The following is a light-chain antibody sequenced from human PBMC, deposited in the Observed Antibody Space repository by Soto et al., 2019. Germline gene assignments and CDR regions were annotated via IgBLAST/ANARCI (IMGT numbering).Light chain of an antibody. CDR3: QQYGRSVT. CDR1: QSVSNNL. V-gene: IGKV3-20*01. Sequence: EIVLTQSPGTLSLSPGERATLSCRASQSVSNNLLAWYQQKPGQAPRLLIYDASARPTGIPDRFSGSGSGTDFTLTISRLEPEDFAVYYCQQYGRSVTFGGGTKVEIK. CDR2: DAS. J-gene: IGKJ4*01.